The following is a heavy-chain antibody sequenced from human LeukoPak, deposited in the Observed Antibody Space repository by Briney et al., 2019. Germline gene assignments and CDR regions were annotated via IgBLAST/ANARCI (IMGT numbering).Heavy chain of an antibody. CDR3: ARELSTSSTAFDM. CDR2: TNENRKST. J-gene: IGHJ3*02. Sequence: PSETLSLTCAVYGGSFSDYYWSWIRLPPGKGLEWIGETNENRKSTNYNPSLKSRVTISVDTSKNQFSLKLTSVTAADTAVCYCARELSTSSTAFDMWGQGTKVTVSS. V-gene: IGHV4-34*01. CDR1: GGSFSDYY. D-gene: IGHD6-6*01.